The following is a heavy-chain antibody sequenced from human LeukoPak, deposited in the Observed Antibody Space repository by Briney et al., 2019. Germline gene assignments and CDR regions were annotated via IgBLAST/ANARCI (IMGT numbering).Heavy chain of an antibody. CDR1: GFTFSSYS. CDR2: ISSSSSTI. CDR3: ARDPFMDYGSGIGYYMDV. D-gene: IGHD3-10*01. J-gene: IGHJ6*03. Sequence: GGSLRLSCAASGFTFSSYSMNWVRQAPGKGLEWVSYISSSSSTIYYADSVKGRFTISRDNAKNSLCLQMNSLRAEDTAVYYCARDPFMDYGSGIGYYMDVWGKGTTVTVSS. V-gene: IGHV3-48*04.